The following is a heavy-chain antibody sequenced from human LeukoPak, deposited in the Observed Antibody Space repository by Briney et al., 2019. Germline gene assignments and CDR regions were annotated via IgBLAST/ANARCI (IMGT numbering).Heavy chain of an antibody. CDR3: AKGFYGSRYWYFDR. CDR2: ISWDGGNT. J-gene: IGHJ2*01. Sequence: GGSLRLSCAASGFAFGHYTMHWVRQAPGKGLEWVSLISWDGGNTYYADSVKGRFTISRDNNKNSLYLQMNSLRAEDTAVYYCAKGFYGSRYWYFDRWGRGTLVTVSS. V-gene: IGHV3-43*01. CDR1: GFAFGHYT. D-gene: IGHD3-10*01.